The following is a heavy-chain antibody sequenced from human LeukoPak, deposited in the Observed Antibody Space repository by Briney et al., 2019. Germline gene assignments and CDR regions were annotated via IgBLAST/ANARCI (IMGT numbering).Heavy chain of an antibody. V-gene: IGHV3-23*01. J-gene: IGHJ4*02. CDR2: ISGSGGST. CDR1: GFTFSSYA. Sequence: GGSLRLSCAASGFTFSSYAMSWVRQAPGKGLEWVSAISGSGGSTYYADSVKGRFTISRDNSKNTLYLQMNSLRAKDTAVYYCAKSSVGATSGRGTTARFDYWGQGTLVTVSS. D-gene: IGHD1-26*01. CDR3: AKSSVGATSGRGTTARFDY.